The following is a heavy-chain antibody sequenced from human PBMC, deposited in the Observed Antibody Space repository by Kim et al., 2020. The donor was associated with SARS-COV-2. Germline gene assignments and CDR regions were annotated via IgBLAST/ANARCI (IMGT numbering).Heavy chain of an antibody. Sequence: SQTLSLTCAISGDSVSSNSAAWNWIRQSPSRGLEWLGRTYYRSKWYNDYAVSVKSRITINPDTSKNQFSLQLNSVTPEDTAVYYCARDRRYSGYDRTNYYYYGMDVWGQGTTVTVSS. CDR2: TYYRSKWYN. CDR3: ARDRRYSGYDRTNYYYYGMDV. J-gene: IGHJ6*02. CDR1: GDSVSSNSAA. D-gene: IGHD5-12*01. V-gene: IGHV6-1*01.